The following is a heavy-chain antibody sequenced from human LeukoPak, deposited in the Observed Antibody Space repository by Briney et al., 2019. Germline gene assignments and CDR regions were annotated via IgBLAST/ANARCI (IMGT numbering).Heavy chain of an antibody. D-gene: IGHD5-12*01. CDR3: SPCGHAYDWFGP. J-gene: IGHJ5*02. Sequence: VASVKVSCKAFGATLNIGHAFIWARPAPGQGLQWMGRIIPFLGEVNYAHNFQGRVSFTADKSTATMYMEMKSLRLDDTAIYYCSPCGHAYDWFGPWGQGTLVTVSS. CDR1: GATLNIGHA. CDR2: IIPFLGEV. V-gene: IGHV1-69*04.